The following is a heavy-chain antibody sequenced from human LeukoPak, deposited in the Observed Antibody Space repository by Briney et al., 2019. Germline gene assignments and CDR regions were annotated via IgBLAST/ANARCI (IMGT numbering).Heavy chain of an antibody. CDR2: ISWNSGSI. J-gene: IGHJ3*02. V-gene: IGHV3-9*01. Sequence: PGGSLRLSCAASGFTFDDYAMHWVRHAPGKGLEWVSGISWNSGSIGYADSVKGRFTISRDNAKNSLYLQMNSLRAEDTALYYCAKDQGVTKGAFDIWGQGTMVTVSS. CDR3: AKDQGVTKGAFDI. D-gene: IGHD3-10*01. CDR1: GFTFDDYA.